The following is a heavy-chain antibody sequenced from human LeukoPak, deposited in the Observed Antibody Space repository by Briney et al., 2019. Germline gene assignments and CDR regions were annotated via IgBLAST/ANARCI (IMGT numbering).Heavy chain of an antibody. V-gene: IGHV3-23*01. CDR2: INGFGGST. D-gene: IGHD3-22*01. Sequence: PGGSLRLSCAASGFTFSSYAMAWVRQAPGKGLQWVSGINGFGGSTYYADSVKGRFTNSRDNSKNTLYLQMNSLRVEDTAVYYCAKRDYSDSSGYASLFDHWGQGSQVTVSS. CDR3: AKRDYSDSSGYASLFDH. J-gene: IGHJ4*02. CDR1: GFTFSSYA.